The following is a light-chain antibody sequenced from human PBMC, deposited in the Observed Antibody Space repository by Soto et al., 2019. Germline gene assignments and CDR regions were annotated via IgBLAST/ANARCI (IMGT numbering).Light chain of an antibody. CDR2: QDT. J-gene: IGLJ2*01. CDR1: KLGDKY. CDR3: KAWDRSTAAV. V-gene: IGLV3-1*01. Sequence: SYELTQPPSVSVSPGQTASITCSGDKLGDKYACWYQQKPGQSPILIIYQDTKRPSGIPERFSGSNSGDTATLTISGTQAMDEADYYCKAWDRSTAAVFGGGTKLTVL.